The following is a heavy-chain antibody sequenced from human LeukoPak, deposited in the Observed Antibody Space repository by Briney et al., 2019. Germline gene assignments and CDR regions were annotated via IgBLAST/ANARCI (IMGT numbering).Heavy chain of an antibody. CDR3: ARDLLYDFWSGYYPNDAFDI. V-gene: IGHV4-61*02. CDR1: GGSISSGGYY. J-gene: IGHJ3*02. Sequence: SETLSLTCTVSGGSISSGGYYWSWIRQPAGKGLEWIGRIYTSGSTNYNPSLKSRVTMSVDTSKNQFSLKLSSVTAADTAVYYCARDLLYDFWSGYYPNDAFDIWGQGTMVTVSS. D-gene: IGHD3-3*01. CDR2: IYTSGST.